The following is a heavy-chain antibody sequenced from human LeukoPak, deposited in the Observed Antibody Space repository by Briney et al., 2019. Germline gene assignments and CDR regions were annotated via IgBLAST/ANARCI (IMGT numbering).Heavy chain of an antibody. D-gene: IGHD3-10*01. J-gene: IGHJ4*02. CDR2: ISGYNGNT. CDR3: ARDVTMLSVAPGY. Sequence: ASVKVSCKGSGYSFTNFGISWVRQAPGQGLEWMGWISGYNGNTDYAQKLHGRVTMTTNTSTSTAYMELRSLSSDDTAVYYCARDVTMLSVAPGYWGQGTLVTVSS. V-gene: IGHV1-18*01. CDR1: GYSFTNFG.